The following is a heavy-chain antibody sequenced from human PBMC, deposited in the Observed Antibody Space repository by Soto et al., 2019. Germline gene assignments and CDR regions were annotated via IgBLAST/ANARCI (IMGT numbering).Heavy chain of an antibody. CDR1: GGTFSSYA. Sequence: SVKVSCKASGGTFSSYAISWVRQAPGQGLEWMGGIIPIFGTANYAQKFQGRVTITADESTSTAYMELSSLRSEDTAVYYCARGGTVVVVAATRAFDIWGQGTMVTVS. V-gene: IGHV1-69*13. J-gene: IGHJ3*02. CDR2: IIPIFGTA. D-gene: IGHD2-15*01. CDR3: ARGGTVVVVAATRAFDI.